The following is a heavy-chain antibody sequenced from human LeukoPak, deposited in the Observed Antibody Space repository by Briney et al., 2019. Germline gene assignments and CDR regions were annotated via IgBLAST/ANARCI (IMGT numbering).Heavy chain of an antibody. V-gene: IGHV4-34*01. CDR1: GGSFSGYY. CDR3: ARNGRKREPNGYYFDY. Sequence: SETLSLTCAVYGGSFSGYYWSWIRQPPGKGLEWSGEINHSGSTNYNPSLKSRVTISVDTSKNQFSLKLSSVTAADTAVYYCARNGRKREPNGYYFDYWGQGTLVTVSS. CDR2: INHSGST. J-gene: IGHJ4*02. D-gene: IGHD1-26*01.